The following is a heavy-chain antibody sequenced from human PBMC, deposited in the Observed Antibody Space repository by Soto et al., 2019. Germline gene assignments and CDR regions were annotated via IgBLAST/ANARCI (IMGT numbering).Heavy chain of an antibody. D-gene: IGHD3-9*01. CDR3: ARGSYDILTSYYAHFDY. V-gene: IGHV3-33*01. J-gene: IGHJ4*02. Sequence: QVQLVESGGGVVQPGRSLRLSCAASGFTFSSYGMHWVRQAPGKGLEWVAVIWYDGSNKYYADSVKGRFTISRDNSKNTLYLQMNRLSAEYTAVYYCARGSYDILTSYYAHFDYCVQGTLITVFS. CDR2: IWYDGSNK. CDR1: GFTFSSYG.